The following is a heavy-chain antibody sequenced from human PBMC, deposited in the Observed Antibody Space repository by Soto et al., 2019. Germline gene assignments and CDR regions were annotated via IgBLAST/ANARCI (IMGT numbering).Heavy chain of an antibody. V-gene: IGHV1-69*13. D-gene: IGHD6-19*01. CDR3: ARETGYTSGWHGAFYFQH. CDR1: GDTFSSYG. J-gene: IGHJ1*01. CDR2: IVPMFGTA. Sequence: GASVKVSCKASGDTFSSYGLNWVRQAPGQGLEWMGGIVPMFGTANYAQKFQSGVTITADESTRTAYMKLSSLRSEDTAVYYCARETGYTSGWHGAFYFQHWGQGTLVTVSS.